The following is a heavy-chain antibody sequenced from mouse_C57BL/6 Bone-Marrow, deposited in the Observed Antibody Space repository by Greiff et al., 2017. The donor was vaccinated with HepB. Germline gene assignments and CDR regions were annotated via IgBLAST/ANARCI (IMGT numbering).Heavy chain of an antibody. D-gene: IGHD2-9*01. CDR3: ARQPPYYGSFDY. J-gene: IGHJ2*01. CDR1: GYTFTSYW. Sequence: QVQLQQPGAELVKPGASVKMSCKASGYTFTSYWITWVKQRPGQGLEWIGDIYPGSGSTNSNEKFKSKATLTVYTSSSTAYMQLSSLSSEDSAVYYCARQPPYYGSFDYCGQGTTLTVSS. V-gene: IGHV1-55*01. CDR2: IYPGSGST.